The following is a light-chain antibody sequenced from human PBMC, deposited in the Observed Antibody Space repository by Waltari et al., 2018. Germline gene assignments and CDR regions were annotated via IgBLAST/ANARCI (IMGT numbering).Light chain of an antibody. CDR1: QSIGNY. Sequence: DLKMTQYQSSLSASVGDRVTITCWASQSIGNYVNWYQQEPGKAPKLLIYAAFSLQSGVPARFSGSGFGTDFTLTISSLQPEDFATYYCQQSHSTPRTFGQGTKVEIK. CDR3: QQSHSTPRT. J-gene: IGKJ1*01. V-gene: IGKV1-39*01. CDR2: AAF.